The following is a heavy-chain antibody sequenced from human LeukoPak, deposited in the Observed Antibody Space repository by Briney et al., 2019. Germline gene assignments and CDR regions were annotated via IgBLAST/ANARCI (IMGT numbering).Heavy chain of an antibody. J-gene: IGHJ4*02. CDR1: GFTFSSYG. CDR3: VCSGYERFDY. V-gene: IGHV3-30*03. CDR2: ISYDGSNK. Sequence: GGSLRLSCAASGFTFSSYGMRWVRQAPGKGLEWVAVISYDGSNKYYADSVKGRFTISGDNSKNTLYLQMNSLRAEDTAVYYCVCSGYERFDYWGQGTLVTVSS. D-gene: IGHD5-12*01.